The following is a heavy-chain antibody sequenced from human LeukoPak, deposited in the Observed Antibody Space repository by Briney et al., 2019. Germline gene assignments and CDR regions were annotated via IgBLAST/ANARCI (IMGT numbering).Heavy chain of an antibody. V-gene: IGHV3-74*03. CDR1: GFTFTSYW. J-gene: IGHJ4*02. Sequence: GGSLILSCAASGFTFTSYWMHWVRQAPGKGLVWVSLINSDGSTTKYADSVKGRFTMSRDNAKNTLYLEMNSLRGEDTAVYYCATGGSSGWYHFEYWGQGTLVTVSS. CDR2: INSDGSTT. CDR3: ATGGSSGWYHFEY. D-gene: IGHD6-19*01.